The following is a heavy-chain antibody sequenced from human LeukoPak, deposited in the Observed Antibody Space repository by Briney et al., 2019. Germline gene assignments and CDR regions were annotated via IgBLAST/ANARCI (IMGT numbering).Heavy chain of an antibody. Sequence: GGSLRLSCAASGFTFSSYGMHWVRQAPGKGLEWVAVISYDGSNKYYADSVKGRFTISRDNSKNTLYLQMNSLRAEDTAVYYCARADCSSTSCYRVDYWGQGTLVTVSS. CDR2: ISYDGSNK. D-gene: IGHD2-2*02. CDR1: GFTFSSYG. CDR3: ARADCSSTSCYRVDY. J-gene: IGHJ4*02. V-gene: IGHV3-30*03.